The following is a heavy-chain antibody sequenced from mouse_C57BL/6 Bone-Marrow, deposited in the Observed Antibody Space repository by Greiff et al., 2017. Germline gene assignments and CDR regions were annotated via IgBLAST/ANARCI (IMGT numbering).Heavy chain of an antibody. CDR2: IYPGNGST. CDR1: GYTFTSYW. CDR3: VYYGQGFAY. D-gene: IGHD2-1*01. V-gene: IGHV1-55*01. J-gene: IGHJ3*01. Sequence: QVQLQQPGAELVKPGASVKMSCKASGYTFTSYWITWVKQRPGQGLEWIGDIYPGNGSTNYNEKFKSKDTLTVDTSSTTAYMQLSILTSEDAAFYYCVYYGQGFAYWGQGTLVTVSA.